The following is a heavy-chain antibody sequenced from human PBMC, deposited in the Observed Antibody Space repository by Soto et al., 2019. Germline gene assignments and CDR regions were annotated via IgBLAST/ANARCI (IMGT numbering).Heavy chain of an antibody. CDR3: ARDDGLGLAPYYGMDV. CDR1: GFTFSSYE. D-gene: IGHD3-10*01. J-gene: IGHJ6*02. Sequence: GGSLRLSCAASGFTFSSYEMNWVRQDPGKGLEWVSYISSSGSTIFYADSVKGRFTSSRDNAKNSLYLQMNSLRADDTAVYYCARDDGLGLAPYYGMDVWGQGTTVTVSS. CDR2: ISSSGSTI. V-gene: IGHV3-48*03.